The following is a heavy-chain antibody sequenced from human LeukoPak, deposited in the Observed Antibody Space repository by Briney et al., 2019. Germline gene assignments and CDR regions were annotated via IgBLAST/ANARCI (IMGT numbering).Heavy chain of an antibody. Sequence: GASVKVSCKASDDTFVNFGISWARQAPGQGLEWMGWISAYNGNTNYAQRLQGRVTMTTDTSTSTAYMELRSLRSDDTAVYYCARVAGPLWFGEREDYWGQGTLVTVSS. J-gene: IGHJ4*02. V-gene: IGHV1-18*01. CDR3: ARVAGPLWFGEREDY. CDR1: DDTFVNFG. D-gene: IGHD3-10*01. CDR2: ISAYNGNT.